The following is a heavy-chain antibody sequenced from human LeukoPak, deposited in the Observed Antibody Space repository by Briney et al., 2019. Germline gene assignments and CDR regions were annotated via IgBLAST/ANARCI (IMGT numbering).Heavy chain of an antibody. CDR1: GYTFTGYY. CDR3: ARFPEGWELLGFDP. D-gene: IGHD1-26*01. V-gene: IGHV1-2*02. Sequence: GASVKVSYKASGYTFTGYYMHWVRQAPGQGLEWMGWINPNSGGTNYAQKFQGRVTMTRDTSISTAYMELSRLRSDDTAVYYCARFPEGWELLGFDPWGQGTLVTVSS. J-gene: IGHJ5*02. CDR2: INPNSGGT.